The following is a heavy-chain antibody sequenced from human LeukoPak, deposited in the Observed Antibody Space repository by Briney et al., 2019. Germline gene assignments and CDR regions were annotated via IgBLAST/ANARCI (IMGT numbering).Heavy chain of an antibody. CDR2: IKQDGSEK. D-gene: IGHD1-26*01. CDR1: GFTFSSYW. Sequence: GGSLRLSCAASGFTFSSYWMSWVRQAPGKGLEWVGNIKQDGSEKYYVDSVKGRFTISRDNAKNSLYLQMNSLRAEDTAVYYCARDSAEVVGAAGYWGQGTLVTVSS. V-gene: IGHV3-7*01. J-gene: IGHJ4*02. CDR3: ARDSAEVVGAAGY.